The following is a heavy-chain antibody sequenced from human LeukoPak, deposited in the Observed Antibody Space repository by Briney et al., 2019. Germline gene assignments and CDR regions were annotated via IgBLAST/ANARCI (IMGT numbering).Heavy chain of an antibody. CDR3: AKGRQRYGYGCCFDY. CDR1: GFTFSSYA. CDR2: ISGSGGST. V-gene: IGHV3-23*01. Sequence: GGSLRLSCAASGFTFSSYAMSWVRQAPGKGLEWVSAISGSGGSTYYADSVKGRFTISRDNSKNTLYLQMNSLRAEDTAVYHCAKGRQRYGYGCCFDYWGQGTLVTVSS. J-gene: IGHJ4*02. D-gene: IGHD5-18*01.